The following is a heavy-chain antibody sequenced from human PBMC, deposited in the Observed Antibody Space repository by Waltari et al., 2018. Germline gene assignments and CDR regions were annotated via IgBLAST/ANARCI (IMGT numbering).Heavy chain of an antibody. CDR1: GYSLTESA. J-gene: IGHJ5*02. CDR2: VETEYGEA. Sequence: QVQLVQSGAEVKKPGASVKVSCRVSGYSLTESALHWVRQAPGKGLEWLGGVETEYGEAGYAQEFQGRVTMTEDTSKDTAYMELSSLTYEDTAVYYCTRDRVGYCSGGTCYSRWFDPWGQGTLVTVSS. CDR3: TRDRVGYCSGGTCYSRWFDP. D-gene: IGHD2-15*01. V-gene: IGHV1-24*01.